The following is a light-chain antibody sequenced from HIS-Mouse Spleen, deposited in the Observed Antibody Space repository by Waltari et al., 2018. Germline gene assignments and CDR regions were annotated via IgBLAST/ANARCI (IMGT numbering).Light chain of an antibody. Sequence: SYELTQPPSVSVSPGQTARTTCSGDAFPKQYASWYQQKPGQAPVLVLYKDSERPSGIPERSSGSSSGTTVTLTISGVQAEDEADYYCQSADSSGTGWVFGGGTKLTVL. J-gene: IGLJ3*02. CDR2: KDS. CDR1: AFPKQY. CDR3: QSADSSGTGWV. V-gene: IGLV3-25*03.